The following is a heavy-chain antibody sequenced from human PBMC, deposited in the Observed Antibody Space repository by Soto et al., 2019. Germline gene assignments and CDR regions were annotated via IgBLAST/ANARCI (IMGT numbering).Heavy chain of an antibody. CDR1: VYSFTSYW. CDR3: ARSGGNANRFSDC. D-gene: IGHD2-15*01. Sequence: PGESLKISCKGSVYSFTSYWIGWLRQMPGKGLEWMGIIYPCDSDTRYSPSFQGQVTISADKYISTAYLQWSSLRASDSAMYYCARSGGNANRFSDCWGQGTRVTVSS. V-gene: IGHV5-51*01. J-gene: IGHJ4*02. CDR2: IYPCDSDT.